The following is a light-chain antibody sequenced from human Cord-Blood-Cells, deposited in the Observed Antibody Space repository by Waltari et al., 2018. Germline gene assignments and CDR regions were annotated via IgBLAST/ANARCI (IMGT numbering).Light chain of an antibody. CDR3: AAWDDSLSGPV. V-gene: IGLV1-47*01. CDR2: RNN. J-gene: IGLJ2*01. CDR1: SSNIGRNY. Sequence: QSVLTQPPSASGTPGQRVTISCSGSSSNIGRNYVYWYQQRPGTAPKLLIHRNNQRPSGVPDRFSGSKSGTSASLAISGLRSEDEADYYCAAWDDSLSGPVFGGGTKLTVL.